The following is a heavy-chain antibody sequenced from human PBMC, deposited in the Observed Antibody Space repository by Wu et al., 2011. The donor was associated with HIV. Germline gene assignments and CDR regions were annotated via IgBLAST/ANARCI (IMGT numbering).Heavy chain of an antibody. V-gene: IGHV1-69*01. CDR3: ARSGVSAEYYFYYMND. Sequence: QVQLVQSGAEVREPGSSVKVSCQASGGTLRKYAFSWVRQTPGQGLEWLGGIVPVLGGSDYAQKFRGRFTITADESRTTVHMELSSLRSDDTAVYYCARSGVSAEYYFYYMNDWGKGTTVTV. D-gene: IGHD2-2*01. CDR1: GGTLRKYA. CDR2: IVPVLGGS. J-gene: IGHJ6*03.